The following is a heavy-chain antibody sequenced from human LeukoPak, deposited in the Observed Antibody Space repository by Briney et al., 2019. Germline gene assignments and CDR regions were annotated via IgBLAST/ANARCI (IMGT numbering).Heavy chain of an antibody. V-gene: IGHV3-73*01. D-gene: IGHD2-15*01. CDR1: GFTFSGSA. Sequence: GGSLKLSCAASGFTFSGSAMHCVRQASGKGLEWVGRIRSKANSYATAYAASVKGRFTISRDDSKNTAYLQMNSLKTEDTAVYYCTRHSLCSGGSCRDYWGQGTLVTVSS. CDR3: TRHSLCSGGSCRDY. J-gene: IGHJ4*02. CDR2: IRSKANSYAT.